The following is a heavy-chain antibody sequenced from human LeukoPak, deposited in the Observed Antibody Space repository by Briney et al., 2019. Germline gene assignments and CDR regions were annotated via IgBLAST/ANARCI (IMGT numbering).Heavy chain of an antibody. D-gene: IGHD3-22*01. CDR2: IYYSGST. J-gene: IGHJ4*02. CDR1: GGSVSSNRYY. CDR3: ARRSGYVFAY. V-gene: IGHV4-39*07. Sequence: PSETLSLTCTVSGGSVSSNRYYWGWIRQPPGKGLEWIGSIYYSGSTNYNPSLKSRVTISVDKSKNQFSLKLSSVTAAHTAVYYCARRSGYVFAYWGEGTLVTVSS.